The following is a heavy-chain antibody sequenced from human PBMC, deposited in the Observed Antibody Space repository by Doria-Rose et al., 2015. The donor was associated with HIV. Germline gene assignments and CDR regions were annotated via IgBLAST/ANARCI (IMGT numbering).Heavy chain of an antibody. D-gene: IGHD6-13*01. J-gene: IGHJ4*02. CDR2: IFSDDER. Sequence: QITLKESGPVLVKPTETLTLTCTVSGVSLSSPGMGVSWIRQPPGKALEWLANIFSDDERSYKNPLKSRLTISRGTSKSQVVLTMTDMDPVDTATYYCARIKSSRWYHKYYFDFWGQGTLVIVSA. CDR3: ARIKSSRWYHKYYFDF. CDR1: GVSLSSPGMG. V-gene: IGHV2-26*01.